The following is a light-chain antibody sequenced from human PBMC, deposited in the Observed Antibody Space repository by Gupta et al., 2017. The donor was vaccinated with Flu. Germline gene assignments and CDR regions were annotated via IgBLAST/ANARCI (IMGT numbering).Light chain of an antibody. Sequence: TARISCGGNKVGSESVHWYRQRPGQAPVLLVCEDRDRPSRIPERISGSKSGNTATPTITRVEAGDEADYFGQVWDDRGDPDVVFGGGTKLTVL. J-gene: IGLJ2*01. CDR3: QVWDDRGDPDVV. CDR2: EDR. CDR1: KVGSES. V-gene: IGLV3-21*02.